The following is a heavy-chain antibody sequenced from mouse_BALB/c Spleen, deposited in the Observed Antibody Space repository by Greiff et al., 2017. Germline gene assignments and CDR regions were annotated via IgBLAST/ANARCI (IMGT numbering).Heavy chain of an antibody. CDR2: ISYSGST. J-gene: IGHJ1*01. CDR3: ARYGTKNWYFDV. D-gene: IGHD2-1*01. Sequence: EVQLQESGPGLVKPSQSLSLTCTVTGYSITSDYAWNWIRQFPGNKLEWMGYISYSGSTSYNPSLKSRISITRDTSKNQFFLQLNSVTTEDTATYYCARYGTKNWYFDVWGAGTTVTVSS. V-gene: IGHV3-2*02. CDR1: GYSITSDYA.